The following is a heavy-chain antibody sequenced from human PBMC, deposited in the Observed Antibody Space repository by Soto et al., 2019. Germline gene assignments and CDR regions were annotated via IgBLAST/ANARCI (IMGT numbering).Heavy chain of an antibody. CDR3: AKRTGAWHGAHAEYFQH. D-gene: IGHD1-1*01. J-gene: IGHJ1*01. Sequence: GGSLRLSCAVSGFPFSSYAMTWVRQAPGKGLEWVSAISGSGANTYYADSVKGRFTISRDNSKSTLYLQMNSLRAEDTALYYCAKRTGAWHGAHAEYFQHWGQGTLVTVSS. V-gene: IGHV3-23*01. CDR2: ISGSGANT. CDR1: GFPFSSYA.